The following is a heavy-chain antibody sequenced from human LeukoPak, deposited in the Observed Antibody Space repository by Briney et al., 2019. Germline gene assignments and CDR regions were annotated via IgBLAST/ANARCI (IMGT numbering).Heavy chain of an antibody. CDR1: GGSISSYY. CDR3: ARSFSEKFYFES. Sequence: SETLSLTCTVSGGSISSYYWSWVRQPAGKELEWIGRIYASGKTDYNPYTPSLKSRVAMSLDTSKNQVSLYLTSVTAADTAMYFCARSFSEKFYFESWGQGTLVTVSS. V-gene: IGHV4-4*07. CDR2: IYASGKT. J-gene: IGHJ4*02. D-gene: IGHD1-26*01.